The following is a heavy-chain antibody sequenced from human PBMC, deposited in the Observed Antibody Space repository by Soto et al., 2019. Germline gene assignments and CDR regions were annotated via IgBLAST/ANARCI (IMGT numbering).Heavy chain of an antibody. J-gene: IGHJ6*02. CDR1: GFSFSNAW. D-gene: IGHD3-10*01. Sequence: EVQLVESGGGLVKPGESLRLSCAASGFSFSNAWMHWVRQAPGKGLEWVGRIKSKSDGGTTDNAAPVKGRFTISRDDSKNTLYLQMNSLQTEDTAVYYCTHAPGRRGYYGLDVWGQGTMVIVSS. CDR3: THAPGRRGYYGLDV. V-gene: IGHV3-15*07. CDR2: IKSKSDGGTT.